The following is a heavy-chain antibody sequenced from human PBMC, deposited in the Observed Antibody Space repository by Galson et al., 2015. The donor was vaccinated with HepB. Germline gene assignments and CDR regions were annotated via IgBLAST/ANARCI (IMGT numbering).Heavy chain of an antibody. Sequence: ETLSLTCTVSGGSISSSDYYWGWIRQPPGKGLEWIGSIYYSGSTYYNPSLKSRVTISVDTSKNQFSLKLSSVTAADTAVYYCARHVCSSTSCYFAYYYYGMDVWGQGTTVTVSS. D-gene: IGHD2-2*01. CDR2: IYYSGST. CDR3: ARHVCSSTSCYFAYYYYGMDV. J-gene: IGHJ6*02. V-gene: IGHV4-39*01. CDR1: GGSISSSDYY.